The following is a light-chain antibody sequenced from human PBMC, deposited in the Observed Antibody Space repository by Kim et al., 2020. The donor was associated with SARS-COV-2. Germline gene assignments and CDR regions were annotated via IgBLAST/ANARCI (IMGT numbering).Light chain of an antibody. V-gene: IGKV3-20*01. CDR3: QHSFT. CDR2: GAS. Sequence: ELVLTQSPGTLSLSQGERATLSCRASQSVSTTYLAWYQQKPGQAPRLLIYGASSRATGIPDRFSGSGSGTDFTLTVSRLEPEDFAVYYCQHSFTFGPGTTVDIK. J-gene: IGKJ3*01. CDR1: QSVSTTY.